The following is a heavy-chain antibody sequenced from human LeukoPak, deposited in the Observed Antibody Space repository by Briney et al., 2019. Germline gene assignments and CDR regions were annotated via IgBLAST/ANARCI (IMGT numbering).Heavy chain of an antibody. J-gene: IGHJ4*02. V-gene: IGHV1-8*01. Sequence: ASVNDSCKSTVCTFTYYVIHWLGQPTGKGREGMGWMNPYSCNTGYAQKFQGRVTMTRNTSISTAYMELSSLRSEDTAVYYCARRFSGSGSPITYWGQGTLVTVSS. CDR1: VCTFTYYV. CDR2: MNPYSCNT. CDR3: ARRFSGSGSPITY. D-gene: IGHD3-10*01.